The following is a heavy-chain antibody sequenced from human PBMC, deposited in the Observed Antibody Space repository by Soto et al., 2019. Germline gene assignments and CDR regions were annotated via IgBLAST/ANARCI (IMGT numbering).Heavy chain of an antibody. Sequence: EVQLVESGGGLVQPGGPLRLSCAASGFTFSSYAMHWVRQAPGKGLEYVSAISSNGGSTYYANSVKGRFTISRDNSKNTLYLQMGSLRAEDMAVYYCARLATTVTTGWFDPWGQGTLVTVSS. CDR1: GFTFSSYA. CDR2: ISSNGGST. V-gene: IGHV3-64*01. D-gene: IGHD4-17*01. J-gene: IGHJ5*02. CDR3: ARLATTVTTGWFDP.